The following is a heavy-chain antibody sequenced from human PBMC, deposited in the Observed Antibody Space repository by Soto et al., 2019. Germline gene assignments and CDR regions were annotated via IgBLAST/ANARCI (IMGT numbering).Heavy chain of an antibody. Sequence: QVQLVESGGGVVQPGRSLRLSCAASGFTFSSYAMHWVRQAPGKGLEWVAVISYDGSNKYYADSVKGRFTISRDNSKNTVYLQMNSLRAEDTAVYYCASGGRWLQFFHFDYWGQGTLVTVSS. CDR1: GFTFSSYA. CDR2: ISYDGSNK. D-gene: IGHD5-12*01. CDR3: ASGGRWLQFFHFDY. V-gene: IGHV3-30-3*01. J-gene: IGHJ4*02.